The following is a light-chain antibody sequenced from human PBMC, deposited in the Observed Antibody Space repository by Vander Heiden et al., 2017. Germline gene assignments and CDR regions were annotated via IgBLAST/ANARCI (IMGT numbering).Light chain of an antibody. V-gene: IGLV1-51*02. CDR3: GTWDSSRSAYV. Sequence: SVLTQTPSVSAPPGQTVTPSCAGSGSNIGNNYVSWYHKSPGTAPTLLFNENNKRPPWIPDRFSGSKSGTSATLGITGLQPGDEADDYCGTWDSSRSAYVFGTGTKVTVL. CDR2: ENN. CDR1: GSNIGNNY. J-gene: IGLJ1*01.